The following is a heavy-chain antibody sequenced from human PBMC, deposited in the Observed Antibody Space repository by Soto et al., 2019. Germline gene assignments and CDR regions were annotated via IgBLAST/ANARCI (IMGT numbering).Heavy chain of an antibody. V-gene: IGHV3-23*01. CDR2: ISGSGGST. J-gene: IGHJ1*01. CDR1: GFTFSSYA. D-gene: IGHD6-19*01. CDR3: AKSRSGQTEYFQH. Sequence: GGSLRLSCAASGFTFSSYAMSWVRQAPGKGLEWVSAISGSGGSTYYADSVKGRFTISTDNPKNTLYLQMNSLRAEDTAVYYCAKSRSGQTEYFQHWGQGTLVTVSS.